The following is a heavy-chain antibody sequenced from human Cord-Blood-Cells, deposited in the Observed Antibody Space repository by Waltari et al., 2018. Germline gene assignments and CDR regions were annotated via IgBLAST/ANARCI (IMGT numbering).Heavy chain of an antibody. D-gene: IGHD6-13*01. V-gene: IGHV3-7*01. CDR1: GFTFSRYW. CDR3: AREESSSWPNWFDP. CDR2: IKQDGREK. Sequence: EVQLVESGGGLVQPGGSLRLSCAASGFTFSRYWMSWVRQAPGKGRWWVAKIKQDGREKYYVDFVKGRFTISRDNAKNSLYLQMTILRAEDTAVYYCAREESSSWPNWFDPWGQGTLVTVSS. J-gene: IGHJ5*02.